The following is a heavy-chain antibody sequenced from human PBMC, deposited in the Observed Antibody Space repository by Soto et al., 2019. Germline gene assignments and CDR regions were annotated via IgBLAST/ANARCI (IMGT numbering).Heavy chain of an antibody. D-gene: IGHD3-10*01. CDR1: GLTLSDHY. V-gene: IGHV3-72*01. Sequence: EVQLVESGGGLVQPGGSLRLSCAASGLTLSDHYMDWVRQAPGKGLEWVGRTRNKGNGYTTEYAASGKGTFTISRDESENSVYLKINSLKAEDTAMCYCARGGGGSFDKWGQGTLVTVSS. J-gene: IGHJ4*02. CDR2: TRNKGNGYTT. CDR3: ARGGGGSFDK.